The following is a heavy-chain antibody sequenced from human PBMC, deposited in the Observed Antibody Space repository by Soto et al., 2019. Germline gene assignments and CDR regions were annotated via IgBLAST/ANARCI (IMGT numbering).Heavy chain of an antibody. J-gene: IGHJ4*02. CDR1: GFTFRNYE. V-gene: IGHV3-48*03. D-gene: IGHD5-12*01. CDR2: ISSRATGI. Sequence: EVKLVESGGGLVQPGGSLRISCAASGFTFRNYEMNWVRQAPGKGLEWVSYISSRATGIFYADSVKGRFTISRDDANNSLYLQMNNLRAEDTAVYYCARPRAFDGYDGGYFFDFWGQGTLVTVSS. CDR3: ARPRAFDGYDGGYFFDF.